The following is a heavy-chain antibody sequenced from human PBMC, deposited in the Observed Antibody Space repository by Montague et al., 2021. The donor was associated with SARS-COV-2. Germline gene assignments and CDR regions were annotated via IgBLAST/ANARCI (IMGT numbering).Heavy chain of an antibody. J-gene: IGHJ6*02. CDR2: ISYDGSNK. Sequence: SLRLSCAASGVTFSSYAMHWVRQAPGKGLEWVAVISYDGSNKYYADSVKGRFTISRDNSKNTLYLQMNSLRAEDTAVYYCARKDYYYGMDVWGQGTTVTVSS. CDR3: ARKDYYYGMDV. CDR1: GVTFSSYA. V-gene: IGHV3-30*04.